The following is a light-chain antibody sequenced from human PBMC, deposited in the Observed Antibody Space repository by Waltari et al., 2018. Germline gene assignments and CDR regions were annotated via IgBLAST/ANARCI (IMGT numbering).Light chain of an antibody. CDR1: QSIVVW. Sequence: DIQVTQSPSTLSASVGDRVTITCWASQSIVVWLAWYQQKPGNAPRLLIYKASYLESGVPSRFSGSASGTAFTLTISSLQADDFATYYCLQYNSYPWTFGQGTTVEIK. CDR2: KAS. J-gene: IGKJ1*01. V-gene: IGKV1-5*03. CDR3: LQYNSYPWT.